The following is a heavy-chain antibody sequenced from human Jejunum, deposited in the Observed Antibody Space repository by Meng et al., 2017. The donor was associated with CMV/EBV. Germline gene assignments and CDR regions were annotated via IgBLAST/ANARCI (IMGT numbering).Heavy chain of an antibody. CDR1: AYIFAFPW. Sequence: SAYIFAFPWIGWVRQLPGNGLDWMGLIYPADSNIKSRPSFHGQVTISADKSISTAYLQWSSLKASDTAMYYCATQTGLGNDAYNIWGQGTMVTVSS. J-gene: IGHJ3*02. CDR3: ATQTGLGNDAYNI. V-gene: IGHV5-51*01. D-gene: IGHD3/OR15-3a*01. CDR2: IYPADSNI.